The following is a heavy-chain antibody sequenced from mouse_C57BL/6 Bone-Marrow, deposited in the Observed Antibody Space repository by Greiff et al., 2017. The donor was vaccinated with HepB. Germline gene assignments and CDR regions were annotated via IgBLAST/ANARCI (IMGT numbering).Heavy chain of an antibody. CDR3: ARDGYFLYWYFDV. Sequence: QVQLKQPGAELVKPGASVKMSCKASGYTFTSYWITWVKQRPGQGLEWIGDIYPGSGSTNYNEKFKSKATLTVDTSSSTAYMRLSSLTSEDSAVYYCARDGYFLYWYFDVWGTGTTVTVSS. CDR2: IYPGSGST. D-gene: IGHD2-3*01. J-gene: IGHJ1*03. V-gene: IGHV1-55*01. CDR1: GYTFTSYW.